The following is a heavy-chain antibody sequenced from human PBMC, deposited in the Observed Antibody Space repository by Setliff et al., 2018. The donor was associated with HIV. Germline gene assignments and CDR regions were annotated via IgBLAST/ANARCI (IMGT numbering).Heavy chain of an antibody. CDR1: GGSMSSHY. Sequence: SETLSLTCTVSGGSMSSHYWSWIRQPPGKGLEWIGYMYYSGGTSYNPSLKSRVTISVDTSKKQFSLKVTSVTAADTAVYYCARDSPRQRVVDYYYYMDVWGKGTTVTVSS. V-gene: IGHV4-59*11. CDR2: MYYSGGT. J-gene: IGHJ6*03. D-gene: IGHD2-15*01. CDR3: ARDSPRQRVVDYYYYMDV.